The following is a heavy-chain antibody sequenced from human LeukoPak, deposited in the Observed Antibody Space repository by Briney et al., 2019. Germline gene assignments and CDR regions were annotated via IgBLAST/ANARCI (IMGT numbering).Heavy chain of an antibody. Sequence: QTGGSLRLSCAASGFTVSSNYMIWVRHAPGRGLEWVSVIYSGGSTYYAGSVKGRFTISRHTSKNTLYLQKNRVSAEDTAVYYCATMVGPPACDIWGQGTVVSVSS. V-gene: IGHV3-53*04. CDR1: GFTVSSNY. CDR2: IYSGGST. CDR3: ATMVGPPACDI. D-gene: IGHD4-23*01. J-gene: IGHJ3*02.